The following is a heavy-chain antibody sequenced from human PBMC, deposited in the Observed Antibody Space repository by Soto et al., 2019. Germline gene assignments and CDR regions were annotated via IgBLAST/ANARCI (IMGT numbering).Heavy chain of an antibody. J-gene: IGHJ5*02. D-gene: IGHD3-10*01. CDR1: GFSLSTSVVG. CDR2: IYWDDDK. CDR3: AHAGRILWFGELNWFDP. V-gene: IGHV2-5*02. Sequence: QITLKESGPTLVKPTQTLTLTCTFSGFSLSTSVVGVGWIRQPPGKALEWLALIYWDDDKRYSPSLKSRLTITKDTSKNQVVLTMTNMDPVDTATYYCAHAGRILWFGELNWFDPWGQGTLVTVSS.